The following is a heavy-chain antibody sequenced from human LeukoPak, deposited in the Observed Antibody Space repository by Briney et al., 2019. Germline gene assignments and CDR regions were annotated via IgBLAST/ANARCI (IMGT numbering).Heavy chain of an antibody. CDR1: GGSISSYY. D-gene: IGHD3-10*01. J-gene: IGHJ6*02. V-gene: IGHV4-59*01. CDR3: ARAYGSGSYNYYYGMDV. Sequence: PSETLSLTCTVSGGSISSYYWSWIRQPPGKGPEWIGYIYYSGSTNYNPSLKSRVTISVDTSKNQFSLKLSSVTAADTAVYYCARAYGSGSYNYYYGMDVWGQGTTVTVSS. CDR2: IYYSGST.